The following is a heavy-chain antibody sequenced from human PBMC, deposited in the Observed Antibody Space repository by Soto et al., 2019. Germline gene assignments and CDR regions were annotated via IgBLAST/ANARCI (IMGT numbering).Heavy chain of an antibody. D-gene: IGHD3-10*01. CDR3: ANYNSYGIDY. CDR2: IHYSGTT. Sequence: SETLSLTCTVSGTSISSYYWSWIRQPPGKGLEWIANIHYSGTTNYNPSLASRVTLSVDTSKNQFSLKMTSVTAADRAMYFCANYNSYGIDYWGPGTLVTVSS. CDR1: GTSISSYY. V-gene: IGHV4-59*01. J-gene: IGHJ4*02.